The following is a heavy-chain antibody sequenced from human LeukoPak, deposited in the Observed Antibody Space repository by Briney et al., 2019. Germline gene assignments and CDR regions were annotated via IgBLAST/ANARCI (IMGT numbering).Heavy chain of an antibody. Sequence: PGGSLRLSCAASGFTFDDYAMHWVRQAPGKGLEWVSGISWNSGSIGYADSVKGRFTISRDNAKNSLYLQMNSLRAEDTALYYCAKGYSSWYYFDYWGQGTLVTVSS. J-gene: IGHJ4*02. CDR1: GFTFDDYA. D-gene: IGHD6-13*01. CDR3: AKGYSSWYYFDY. CDR2: ISWNSGSI. V-gene: IGHV3-9*01.